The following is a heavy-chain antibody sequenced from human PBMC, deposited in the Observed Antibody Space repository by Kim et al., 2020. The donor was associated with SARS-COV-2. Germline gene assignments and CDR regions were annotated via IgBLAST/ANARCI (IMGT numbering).Heavy chain of an antibody. V-gene: IGHV3-11*06. CDR3: ARDPPHSYSSSWHPAMDV. CDR2: ISSSSSYT. CDR1: GFTFSDYY. D-gene: IGHD6-13*01. J-gene: IGHJ6*02. Sequence: GGSLRLSCAASGFTFSDYYMSWIRQAPGKGLEWVSYISSSSSYTNYADSVKGRFTISRDNAKNSLYLQMNSLRAEDTAVYYCARDPPHSYSSSWHPAMDVWGQGTTVTVSS.